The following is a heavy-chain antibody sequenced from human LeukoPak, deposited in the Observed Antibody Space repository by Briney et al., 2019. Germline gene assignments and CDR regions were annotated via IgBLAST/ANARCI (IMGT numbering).Heavy chain of an antibody. CDR3: ARLQYEYSYGAYYYYYMDV. D-gene: IGHD5-18*01. V-gene: IGHV4-59*08. J-gene: IGHJ6*03. Sequence: PSETLSLTCAVYGGSFSGYYWSWIRQPPGKGLEWIGYIYYSGSPNYNPSLKSRVTISVDTSKNQFSLKLTSVTAADTAVYYCARLQYEYSYGAYYYYYMDVWGKGTTVTVSS. CDR2: IYYSGSP. CDR1: GGSFSGYY.